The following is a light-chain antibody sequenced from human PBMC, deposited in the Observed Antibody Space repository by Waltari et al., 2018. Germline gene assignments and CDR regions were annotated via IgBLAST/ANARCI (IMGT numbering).Light chain of an antibody. J-gene: IGKJ1*01. CDR1: QSVGST. CDR3: QHYSPYSWT. V-gene: IGKV6-21*01. Sequence: EIVLTQSPDFQSVTPKEKVTITCRASQSVGSTLHWYQQKPDQSPKLLIKYVSQSFSGVPSRFSGSGSGTDFTLTISKLQPDDFATYFCQHYSPYSWTFGQGTKVEIK. CDR2: YVS.